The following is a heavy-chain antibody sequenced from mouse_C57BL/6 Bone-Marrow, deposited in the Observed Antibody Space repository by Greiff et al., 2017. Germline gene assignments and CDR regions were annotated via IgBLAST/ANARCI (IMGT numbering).Heavy chain of an antibody. V-gene: IGHV1-69*01. CDR1: GYTFTSYW. Sequence: QVQLQQPGAELVMPGASVKLSCKASGYTFTSYWMHWVKQRPGQGLEWIGEIDPSDSSTNYNQKFKGKSTLTVDKSSSTAYMQLSSLTSEDSAVYYCARWLPHCYFDVWGTGTTVTVSS. D-gene: IGHD2-3*01. J-gene: IGHJ1*03. CDR2: IDPSDSST. CDR3: ARWLPHCYFDV.